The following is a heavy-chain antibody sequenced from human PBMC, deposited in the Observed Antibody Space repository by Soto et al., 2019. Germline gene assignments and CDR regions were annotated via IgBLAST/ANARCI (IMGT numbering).Heavy chain of an antibody. CDR3: TKGAWLDDF. J-gene: IGHJ4*02. D-gene: IGHD6-19*01. V-gene: IGHV3-23*01. CDR2: QIGHNGRT. CDR1: GFIFDTFD. Sequence: EVQLLGSGGGLVQTGGSLRLSCAASGFIFDTFDMSWVRQAPGQGLEWVSAQIGHNGRTYYADSVTGRFTISKDNSNKYLYLQMNSLRVEDMPIYYCTKGAWLDDFCGQGVLVTVSS.